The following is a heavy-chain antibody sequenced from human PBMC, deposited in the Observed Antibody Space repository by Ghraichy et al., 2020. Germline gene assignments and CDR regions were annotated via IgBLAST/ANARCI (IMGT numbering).Heavy chain of an antibody. V-gene: IGHV3-9*01. CDR2: ISWNSGGI. J-gene: IGHJ6*02. Sequence: SLNISCAASGFTFDDYAMHWVRQAPGKGLEWVSSISWNSGGIDYADSVKGRFTISRDNAKNSLYLQMNSLRAEDTALYYCAKERTIAAFTYYYGMDVWGLGTTVTVSS. CDR3: AKERTIAAFTYYYGMDV. CDR1: GFTFDDYA. D-gene: IGHD6-13*01.